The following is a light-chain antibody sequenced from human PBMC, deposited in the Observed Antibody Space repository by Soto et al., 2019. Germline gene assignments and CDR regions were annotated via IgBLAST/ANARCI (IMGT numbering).Light chain of an antibody. Sequence: DIQMTQSPSSLSASVGDRVTITCRASQRISRNLNWYQQKPGKAPNLLIYAASSLQGGVPSRFSGSGSGTDFTLTISSLQPEDFATYYCQQSYSTPLTFGGGTKVDIK. J-gene: IGKJ4*01. CDR3: QQSYSTPLT. V-gene: IGKV1-39*01. CDR1: QRISRN. CDR2: AAS.